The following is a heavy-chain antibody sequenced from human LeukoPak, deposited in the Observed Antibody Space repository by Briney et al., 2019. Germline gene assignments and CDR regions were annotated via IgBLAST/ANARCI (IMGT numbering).Heavy chain of an antibody. CDR3: ARGPLRRWYNYYYMDV. CDR1: GGTFSSYA. V-gene: IGHV1-69*13. J-gene: IGHJ6*03. D-gene: IGHD5-24*01. Sequence: ASVKVSCKASGGTFSSYAISWVRQAPGQGLEWMGGIIPILGTANYAQKFQGRVTITADESTSTAYMELSSLRSEDTAVYYCARGPLRRWYNYYYMDVWGKGTTVTVSS. CDR2: IIPILGTA.